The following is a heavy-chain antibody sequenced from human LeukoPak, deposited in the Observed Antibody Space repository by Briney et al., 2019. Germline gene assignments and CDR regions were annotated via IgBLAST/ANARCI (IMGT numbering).Heavy chain of an antibody. J-gene: IGHJ4*02. CDR1: GFTFSNAW. CDR3: TTDPPITIFGVVIGPFDY. D-gene: IGHD3-3*01. V-gene: IGHV3-15*01. CDR2: IKSKTDGGTT. Sequence: GGSLRLSCAASGFTFSNAWMSWVRQAPGKGLEWVGRIKSKTDGGTTDYAAPVKGRFTISRDDSKNTLYLQMNSPKTEDTAVYYCTTDPPITIFGVVIGPFDYWGQGTLVTVSS.